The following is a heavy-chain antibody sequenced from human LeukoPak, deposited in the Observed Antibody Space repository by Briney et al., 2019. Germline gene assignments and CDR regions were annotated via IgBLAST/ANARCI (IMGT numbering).Heavy chain of an antibody. CDR3: ARLDIVVVPAAMYFDHYYGMDV. Sequence: ASVKVSCKASGGTFSSYAISWVRQAPGQGLEWMGGIIPIFGTANYAQKFQGRVTITADESTSTAYMELSSLRSEDTAVYYCARLDIVVVPAAMYFDHYYGMDVWGQGTTVTVSS. CDR1: GGTFSSYA. V-gene: IGHV1-69*13. D-gene: IGHD2-2*03. J-gene: IGHJ6*02. CDR2: IIPIFGTA.